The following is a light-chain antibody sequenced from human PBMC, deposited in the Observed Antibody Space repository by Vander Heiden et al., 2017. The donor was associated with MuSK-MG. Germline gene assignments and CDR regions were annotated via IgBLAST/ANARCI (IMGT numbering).Light chain of an antibody. CDR2: RKN. V-gene: IGLV1-47*01. Sequence: QSVLTQPPSASGTPGQRVTISCSGSSSNTGSNYVYWYQQVAGRAPKLVIERKNQRPSGVLDRFSGHKSGTSAYLAISGLRSEDEADEYWAAWDASLSGGVVFGGGTKLTVL. CDR1: SSNTGSNY. J-gene: IGLJ2*01. CDR3: AAWDASLSGGVV.